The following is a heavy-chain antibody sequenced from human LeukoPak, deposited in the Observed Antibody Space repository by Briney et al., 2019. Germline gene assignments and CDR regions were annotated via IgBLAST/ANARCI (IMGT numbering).Heavy chain of an antibody. CDR1: GFTFSDYA. Sequence: GGSLRLSCAASGFTFSDYAMHWVRQAPDKGLEWVSVISYGGTYKYYGNSAKGRVTISTDNSKNTLYLQMDSLRPEDTGVYSCARKSGGSQRKMDDWFDPWGQGTLVIVSS. D-gene: IGHD3-10*01. J-gene: IGHJ5*02. CDR2: ISYGGTYK. CDR3: ARKSGGSQRKMDDWFDP. V-gene: IGHV3-30*04.